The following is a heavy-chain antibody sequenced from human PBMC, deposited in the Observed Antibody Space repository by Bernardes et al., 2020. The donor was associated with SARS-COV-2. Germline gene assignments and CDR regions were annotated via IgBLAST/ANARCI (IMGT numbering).Heavy chain of an antibody. J-gene: IGHJ4*02. CDR1: GFTFSTYT. CDR2: IIGSGDDA. V-gene: IGHV3-23*01. CDR3: AKDQRATY. D-gene: IGHD5-12*01. Sequence: WSLRLSCASSGFTFSTYTMTWVRQAPGKGPEWLSHIIGSGDDAYDADSVKGRFTISRDNSKNTVYLQMNSLRADDTAIYYCAKDQRATYWGQGTLVTVSS.